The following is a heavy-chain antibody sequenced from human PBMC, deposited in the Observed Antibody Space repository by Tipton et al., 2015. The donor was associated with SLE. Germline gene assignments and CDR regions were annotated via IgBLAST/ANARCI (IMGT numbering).Heavy chain of an antibody. V-gene: IGHV4-59*08. CDR3: ARHVGGFWSGSSFDD. CDR1: GGSISSYY. Sequence: TLSLTCAVSGGSISSYYWSWIRQPPGKGLEWIGYIYYNGPTYYNPSLKSRVTISVDTSKNQFSLNLHSVTAADTAVYYCARHVGGFWSGSSFDDWGQGTLATVSS. CDR2: IYYNGPT. D-gene: IGHD3-3*01. J-gene: IGHJ4*02.